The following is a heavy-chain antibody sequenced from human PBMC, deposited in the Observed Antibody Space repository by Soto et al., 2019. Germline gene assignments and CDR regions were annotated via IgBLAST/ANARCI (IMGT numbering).Heavy chain of an antibody. Sequence: GGSLRLSCAASGFTFNNYGMHWVRQAPGKGLEWVALVWHDGSNKGYADSVKGRFTISRDNSKNTLNLQMNSLRVEDTAVYYCTRAAIRGELLEYWGQGTQVTVSS. CDR1: GFTFNNYG. CDR3: TRAAIRGELLEY. V-gene: IGHV3-33*01. D-gene: IGHD1-26*01. J-gene: IGHJ4*02. CDR2: VWHDGSNK.